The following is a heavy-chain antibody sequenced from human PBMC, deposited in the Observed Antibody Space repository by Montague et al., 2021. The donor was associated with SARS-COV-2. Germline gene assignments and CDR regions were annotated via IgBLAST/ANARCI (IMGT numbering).Heavy chain of an antibody. V-gene: IGHV4-59*01. D-gene: IGHD3-22*01. J-gene: IGHJ4*02. CDR2: IYYNGST. CDR3: ARIWYSSGYQGIYYFDY. Sequence: SETLSLTCTVSGVSISSYYWSWIRQPPGKGLEWIGYIYYNGSTTYNPSLKSRVTISVDTSKNQFSLKLSSVTAADTAVYYCARIWYSSGYQGIYYFDYWGQGTLVTVSS. CDR1: GVSISSYY.